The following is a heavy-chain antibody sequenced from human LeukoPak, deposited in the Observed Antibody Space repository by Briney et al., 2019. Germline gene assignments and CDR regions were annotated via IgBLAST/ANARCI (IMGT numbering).Heavy chain of an antibody. CDR1: GGTFSSYA. V-gene: IGHV1-69*13. CDR2: IIPTLGTA. J-gene: IGHJ4*02. CDR3: AKDMDVGGYGSGSYFDY. D-gene: IGHD3-10*01. Sequence: SVKVSCKASGGTFSSYAISWVRQAPGQGLEWMGGIIPTLGTADYAQNFQGRVTITADESTSTAYMELSSLRSEDTAVYYCAKDMDVGGYGSGSYFDYWGQGTLVTVSS.